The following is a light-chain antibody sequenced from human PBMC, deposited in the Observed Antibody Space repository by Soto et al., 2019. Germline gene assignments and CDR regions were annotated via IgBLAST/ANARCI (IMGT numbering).Light chain of an antibody. CDR2: SNN. J-gene: IGLJ2*01. CDR3: AALDDSLRGPV. Sequence: QSVLTQPPSASGTPGQMVTISCSGSSSNIGTNYVYWYQQLPGTAPKLLIYSNNQRPSGVPDRFSGSKSGTSASLAISGLRSEDEADYYCAALDDSLRGPVFGGGTKVNVL. V-gene: IGLV1-47*02. CDR1: SSNIGTNY.